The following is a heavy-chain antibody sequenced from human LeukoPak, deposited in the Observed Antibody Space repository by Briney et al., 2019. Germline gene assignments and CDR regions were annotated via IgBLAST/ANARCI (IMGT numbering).Heavy chain of an antibody. J-gene: IGHJ1*01. CDR1: GYTFTSCY. V-gene: IGHV1-46*01. CDR2: INPSGGST. Sequence: ASVKVSCKASGYTFTSCYMHWVRQAPGQGLEWMGIINPSGGSTSYAQKFQGRVTITADESASTAYIELSSLRSEDTAVYYCARDSSDIRSLIAHWGQGTLVTVSS. CDR3: ARDSSDIRSLIAH. D-gene: IGHD2-15*01.